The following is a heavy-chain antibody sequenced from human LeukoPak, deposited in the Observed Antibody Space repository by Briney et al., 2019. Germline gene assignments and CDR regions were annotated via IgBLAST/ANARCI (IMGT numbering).Heavy chain of an antibody. CDR2: VHLDGRT. J-gene: IGHJ5*02. CDR1: GGSVTSTNW. V-gene: IGHV4-4*02. Sequence: SETLSLTCDVSGGSVTSTNWWTWVRQPPGKGLEWIGEVHLDGRTNYNPSLKSRLIMSVDLPENHISLKLTSVTAADTAIYFCAGGDYYDGGGRNWFDVWGQGTLVTVSS. D-gene: IGHD3-16*01. CDR3: AGGDYYDGGGRNWFDV.